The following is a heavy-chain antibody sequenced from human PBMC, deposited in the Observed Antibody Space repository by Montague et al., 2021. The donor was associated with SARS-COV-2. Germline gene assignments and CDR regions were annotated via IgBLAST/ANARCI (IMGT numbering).Heavy chain of an antibody. CDR2: IYYSGST. J-gene: IGHJ5*02. CDR1: GGSISSSSYY. D-gene: IGHD3-10*01. CDR3: AGHPSVLLWFGELVSDRFDP. Sequence: SETLSLTCTVSGGSISSSSYYWGWIRQPPGKGLDWIGSIYYSGSTYYNPSLKSRVTISVDTSQNQFSLKLSSVTAAATAVYYCAGHPSVLLWFGELVSDRFDPWGQGTLVTVSS. V-gene: IGHV4-39*01.